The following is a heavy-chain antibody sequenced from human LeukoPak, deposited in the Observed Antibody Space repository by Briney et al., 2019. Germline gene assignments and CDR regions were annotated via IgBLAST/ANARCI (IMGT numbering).Heavy chain of an antibody. CDR2: INPNSGGT. J-gene: IGHJ4*02. Sequence: ASVKVSCKASGYTFTGYYMHWVRQAPGQGLEWMGWINPNSGGTNYAQKFQGRVTMTRDTSISTAYMELSRLRSDDTAVYYCARGPVRGVIIYPLDYWGQGTLVAVSS. CDR1: GYTFTGYY. V-gene: IGHV1-2*02. CDR3: ARGPVRGVIIYPLDY. D-gene: IGHD3-10*01.